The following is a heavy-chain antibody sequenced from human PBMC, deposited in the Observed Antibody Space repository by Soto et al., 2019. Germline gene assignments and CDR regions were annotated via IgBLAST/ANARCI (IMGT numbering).Heavy chain of an antibody. J-gene: IGHJ6*02. D-gene: IGHD1-26*01. Sequence: GGSLRLSCAASGFSFSSYGMHWVRQAPGKGLEWVAVISYDGSNKYYADSVKGRFTISRDNSKNTLYLQMNSLRAEDTAVYYCAKGDSGSYWGYYYYYYGMDVWGPGTTVTVSS. CDR2: ISYDGSNK. CDR1: GFSFSSYG. CDR3: AKGDSGSYWGYYYYYYGMDV. V-gene: IGHV3-30*18.